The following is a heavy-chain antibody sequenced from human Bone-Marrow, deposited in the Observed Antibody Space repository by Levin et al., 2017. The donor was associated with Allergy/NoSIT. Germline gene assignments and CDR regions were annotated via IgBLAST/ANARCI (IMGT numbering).Heavy chain of an antibody. CDR2: ISSSSSTI. D-gene: IGHD3-10*01. CDR1: GFTFSSYS. J-gene: IGHJ3*02. CDR3: ARLFGLGELFGVAFDI. Sequence: PGGSLRLSCAASGFTFSSYSMNWVRQAPGKGLEWVSYISSSSSTIYYADSVKGRFTISRDNAKNSLYLQMNSLRAEDTAVYYCARLFGLGELFGVAFDIWGQGTMVTVSS. V-gene: IGHV3-48*04.